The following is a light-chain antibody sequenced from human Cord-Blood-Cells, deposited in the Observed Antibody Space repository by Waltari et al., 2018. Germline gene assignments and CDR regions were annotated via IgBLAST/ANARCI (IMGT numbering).Light chain of an antibody. V-gene: IGLV2-23*01. CDR2: EGS. Sequence: QSALTQPASVSGSPGQSITISCTGTSSDVGSYNLVSGYQQHPGKAPKLMIYEGSKRPSGVSNRFSGSKSGNTASLTISGLQAEDEADYYCCSYAGSSTYYVFGTGTKVTVL. CDR1: SSDVGSYNL. CDR3: CSYAGSSTYYV. J-gene: IGLJ1*01.